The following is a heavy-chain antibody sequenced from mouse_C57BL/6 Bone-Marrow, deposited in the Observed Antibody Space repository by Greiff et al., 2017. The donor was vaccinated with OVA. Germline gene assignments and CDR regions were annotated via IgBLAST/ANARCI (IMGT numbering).Heavy chain of an antibody. J-gene: IGHJ4*01. Sequence: EVHLVESGGGLVKPGGSLKLSCAASGFTFSSYTMSWVRQTPEKRLECVATISGGGGNTYYPDSVKGRFTISRDNAKNTLYLQMSSLRSEDTALYYCARHPLGYGSSRYYAMDYWGQGTSVTVSS. D-gene: IGHD1-1*01. CDR1: GFTFSSYT. V-gene: IGHV5-9*01. CDR2: ISGGGGNT. CDR3: ARHPLGYGSSRYYAMDY.